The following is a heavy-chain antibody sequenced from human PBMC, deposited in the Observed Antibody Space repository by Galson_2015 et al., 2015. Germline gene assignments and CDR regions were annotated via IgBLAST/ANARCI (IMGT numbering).Heavy chain of an antibody. CDR2: LLPIYGTP. Sequence: SVKVSCKASGGTFSIFAISWVRQAPGQRLEWMGGLLPIYGTPNYAQKFQGRVTITADESTSTAYMELSSLISEDTAVFYCAASNADVYCSGGSCYLESWGQ. CDR3: AASNADVYCSGGSCYLES. CDR1: GGTFSIFA. V-gene: IGHV1-69*13. J-gene: IGHJ4*02. D-gene: IGHD2-15*01.